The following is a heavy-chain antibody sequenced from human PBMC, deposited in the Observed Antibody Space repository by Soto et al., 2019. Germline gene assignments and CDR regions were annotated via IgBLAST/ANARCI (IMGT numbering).Heavy chain of an antibody. CDR2: ISSSGGST. D-gene: IGHD2-8*01. CDR1: GFIFSNYA. V-gene: IGHV3-23*01. J-gene: IGHJ6*02. CDR3: AKGITNIVLMVYAVYYYYGMDV. Sequence: PGGSLRLSCAASGFIFSNYALTWVRQAPGKGLEWVSGISSSGGSTYYADSVKGRFTISRDNSKNTLYLQMNSLRVEDTAVYYCAKGITNIVLMVYAVYYYYGMDVWGQGTTVTVSS.